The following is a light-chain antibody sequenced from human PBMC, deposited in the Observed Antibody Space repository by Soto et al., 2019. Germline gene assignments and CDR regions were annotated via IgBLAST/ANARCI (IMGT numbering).Light chain of an antibody. CDR2: DAS. J-gene: IGKJ5*01. CDR1: QSVSSY. V-gene: IGKV3-11*01. Sequence: EIVLTQSPATLSLSPGASATLSCRASQSVSSYLAWYQQKPGQGPVLLIYDASNRATGIPARFSGSGSGTDFTLTISSLEPEDFAVYYCQQRSNWPPSITFGQGTRPETK. CDR3: QQRSNWPPSIT.